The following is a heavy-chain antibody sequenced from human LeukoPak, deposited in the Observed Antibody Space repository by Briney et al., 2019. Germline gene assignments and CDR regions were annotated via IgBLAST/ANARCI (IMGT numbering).Heavy chain of an antibody. CDR3: ARSLGAYYYDSSGPEDAFDI. CDR2: INWNGGST. CDR1: GFTFDDYG. Sequence: GGSLRLSCAASGFTFDDYGMSWVRQAPGKGLEWVSGINWNGGSTGYADSVKGRFTISRDNAKNSLYLQMNSLRAEDTALYYCARSLGAYYYDSSGPEDAFDIWGQGTTVTVSS. J-gene: IGHJ3*02. V-gene: IGHV3-20*04. D-gene: IGHD3-22*01.